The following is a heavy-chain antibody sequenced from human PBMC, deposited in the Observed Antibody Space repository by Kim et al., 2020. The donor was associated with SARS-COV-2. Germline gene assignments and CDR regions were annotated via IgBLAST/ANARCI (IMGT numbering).Heavy chain of an antibody. V-gene: IGHV3-43*01. J-gene: IGHJ5*02. D-gene: IGHD1-26*01. Sequence: DSVKGRFTISRDNSKNSLYLQMNSLRTEDTALYYCAKDMRKWELLSWFDPWGQGTLVTVSS. CDR3: AKDMRKWELLSWFDP.